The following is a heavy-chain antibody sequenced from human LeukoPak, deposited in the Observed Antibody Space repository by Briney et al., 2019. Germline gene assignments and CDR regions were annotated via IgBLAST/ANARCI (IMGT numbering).Heavy chain of an antibody. J-gene: IGHJ4*02. CDR2: ISYDGSNK. D-gene: IGHD3-22*01. CDR3: AKLTDYYDSSGYSGRNDY. CDR1: GLTVTNAW. V-gene: IGHV3-30*18. Sequence: GGSLRLSCAASGLTVTNAWMHWFRQAPGKGLEWVAVISYDGSNKYYADSVKGRFTISRDNSKNTLYLQMNSLRAEDTAVYYCAKLTDYYDSSGYSGRNDYWGQGTLVTVSS.